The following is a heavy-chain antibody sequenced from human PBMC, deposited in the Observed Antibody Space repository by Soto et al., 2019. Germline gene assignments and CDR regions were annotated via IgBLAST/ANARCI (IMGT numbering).Heavy chain of an antibody. CDR2: IYWDDDK. CDR1: GFSLSADGVG. V-gene: IGHV2-5*02. D-gene: IGHD2-2*01. Sequence: QITLKESGPTLVKPTQTLTLTCTFSGFSLSADGVGVGWIRQPPGKALEWLALIYWDDDKRYRPSLKSRLTITQDTSKTQLVLTPTNMYPVNTATYYCALAYGGTSWPNDAFDVWGQGTVVTVSS. J-gene: IGHJ3*01. CDR3: ALAYGGTSWPNDAFDV.